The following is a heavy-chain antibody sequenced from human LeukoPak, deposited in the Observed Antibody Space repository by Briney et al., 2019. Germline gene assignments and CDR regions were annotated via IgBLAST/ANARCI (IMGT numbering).Heavy chain of an antibody. Sequence: ASVKVSCKASGYTFTSYAIQWVRQAPGQRLEWMGWINAGNGNTKYSQKLQGRVAISRDTSASTAYMELSSLRSEDTAVYYCARDEEQGSGWYVHYYYGMDVWGQGTTVTVSS. CDR1: GYTFTSYA. D-gene: IGHD6-19*01. CDR2: INAGNGNT. CDR3: ARDEEQGSGWYVHYYYGMDV. V-gene: IGHV1-3*01. J-gene: IGHJ6*02.